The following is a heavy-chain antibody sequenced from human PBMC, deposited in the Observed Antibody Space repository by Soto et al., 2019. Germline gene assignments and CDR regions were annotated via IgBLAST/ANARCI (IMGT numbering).Heavy chain of an antibody. Sequence: QVQLHESGPGLVRPSQTLSLTCNVSGGSISTADYYWSWIRQPPGKGLEWNGYIHYRGSTYYNPSLESRVAISMDTSKNQFSLNLTSVTAADTAVYFCVSAYDSGGYIGYWGQGTLVTVSS. CDR1: GGSISTADYY. D-gene: IGHD3-22*01. CDR3: VSAYDSGGYIGY. CDR2: IHYRGST. J-gene: IGHJ4*02. V-gene: IGHV4-30-4*01.